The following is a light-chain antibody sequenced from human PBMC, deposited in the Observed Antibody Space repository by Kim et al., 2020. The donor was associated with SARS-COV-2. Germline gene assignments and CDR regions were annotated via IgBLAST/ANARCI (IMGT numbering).Light chain of an antibody. CDR1: QDIANS. J-gene: IGKJ1*01. Sequence: ASVGDRVTITCRASQDIANSLAWYQQKPGTVPKVLIYGVSTLQSGVPSRFSGSGSGTEFTLTIGSLQTEDVATYYCQKYNSALWTFGPGTKVDIK. V-gene: IGKV1-27*01. CDR2: GVS. CDR3: QKYNSALWT.